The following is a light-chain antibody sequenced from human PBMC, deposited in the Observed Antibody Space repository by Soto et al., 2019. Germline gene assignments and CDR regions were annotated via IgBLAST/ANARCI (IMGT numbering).Light chain of an antibody. CDR2: EVS. V-gene: IGLV2-14*01. J-gene: IGLJ3*02. CDR1: SSDVGGYNY. Sequence: QSALTQPASVSGSPGQSITISCIGTSSDVGGYNYVSWYQQHPGKAPKLMIYEVSNRPSGVSNRFSGSKSGSTASLTISGLQAEDEADYYCSSYTTSSTWVFGGGTKLTVL. CDR3: SSYTTSSTWV.